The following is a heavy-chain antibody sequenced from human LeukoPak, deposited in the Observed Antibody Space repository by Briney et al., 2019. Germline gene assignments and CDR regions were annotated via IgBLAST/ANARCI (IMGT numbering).Heavy chain of an antibody. CDR3: ARGAGDGYKLRYYYYGMDV. D-gene: IGHD5-24*01. CDR2: IYYSGST. CDR1: GGSISSYY. J-gene: IGHJ6*02. V-gene: IGHV4-59*01. Sequence: SETLSLTXXXSGGSISSYYWSWIRQPPGKGLEWIGYIYYSGSTNYNPSLKSRVTISVDTSKNQFSLKLSSVTAADTAVYYCARGAGDGYKLRYYYYGMDVWGQGTTVTVSS.